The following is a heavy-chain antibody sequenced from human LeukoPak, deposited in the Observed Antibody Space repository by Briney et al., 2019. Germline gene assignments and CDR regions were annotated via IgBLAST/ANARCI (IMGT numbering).Heavy chain of an antibody. CDR3: ARRVYYDYIWGSSGYYYYMDV. CDR1: GYTFTSYD. D-gene: IGHD3-16*01. J-gene: IGHJ6*03. CDR2: MNPNSGNT. V-gene: IGHV1-8*01. Sequence: GASVKVSCKASGYTFTSYDINWVRQATGQGLEWMGWMNPNSGNTGYAQKFQGRVTMTRNTSISTAYMELSSLRSDDTAVYYCARRVYYDYIWGSSGYYYYMDVWGKGTTVTVSS.